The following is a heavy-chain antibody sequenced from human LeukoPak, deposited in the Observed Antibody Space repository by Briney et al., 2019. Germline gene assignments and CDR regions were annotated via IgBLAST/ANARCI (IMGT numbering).Heavy chain of an antibody. CDR3: ARHDWFDP. V-gene: IGHV3-53*01. CDR2: IYSGGST. Sequence: GGSLRLSCAVSGFIDSSDYMSWVRQAPGKGLEWVSTIYSGGSTYYADSVKGRFTISRDNSKNTLYLQMNSLRAEDTAVYYCARHDWFDPWGRGTLVTVSS. J-gene: IGHJ5*02. CDR1: GFIDSSDY.